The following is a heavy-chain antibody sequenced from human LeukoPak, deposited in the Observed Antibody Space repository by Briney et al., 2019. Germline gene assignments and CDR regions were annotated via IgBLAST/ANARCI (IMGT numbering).Heavy chain of an antibody. Sequence: SETLSLTCTVSGGSISSYYWSWIRQPPGKGLEWIGYIYYIGSTNYNPFLKSRVTISVDTSKNQFSLKLSSVTAADTAVYYCARGLPMVDYWGQGTLVTVSS. CDR1: GGSISSYY. J-gene: IGHJ4*02. CDR3: ARGLPMVDY. V-gene: IGHV4-59*01. D-gene: IGHD3-10*01. CDR2: IYYIGST.